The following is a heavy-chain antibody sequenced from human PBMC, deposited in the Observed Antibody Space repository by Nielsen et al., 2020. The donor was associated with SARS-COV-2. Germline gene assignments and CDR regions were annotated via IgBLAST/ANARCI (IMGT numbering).Heavy chain of an antibody. CDR2: IYYSGST. CDR1: GGSISSTNW. V-gene: IGHV4-4*02. CDR3: ARDRWQQLVPTY. D-gene: IGHD6-13*01. Sequence: SETLSLTCAVSGGSISSTNWWTWVRQPPGKGLEWFGSIYYSGSTYYNPSLKSRVTISVDTSKNQFSLKLSSVTAADTAVYYCARDRWQQLVPTYWGQGTLVTVSS. J-gene: IGHJ4*02.